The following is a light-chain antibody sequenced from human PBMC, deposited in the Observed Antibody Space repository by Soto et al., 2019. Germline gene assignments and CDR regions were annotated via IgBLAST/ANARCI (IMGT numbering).Light chain of an antibody. CDR1: SSNIGSNY. Sequence: QSVLTQPPSASGTPGQRVTISCSGSSSNIGSNYVYWYQQRPGTAPKLLIYRDDQRPSGVPDRFSGSKSGTSASLAISGLRSEDEADYHCAAWDDIQSVVFGGGTQLTVL. V-gene: IGLV1-47*01. CDR2: RDD. J-gene: IGLJ2*01. CDR3: AAWDDIQSVV.